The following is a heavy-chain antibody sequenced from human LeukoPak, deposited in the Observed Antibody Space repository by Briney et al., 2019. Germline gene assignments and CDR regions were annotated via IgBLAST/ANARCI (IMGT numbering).Heavy chain of an antibody. CDR2: INPNSGGT. CDR1: GYTFTGYY. CDR3: ARDYYGSGSYSYFDY. Sequence: ASVKVSCKASGYTFTGYYMHWVRQAPGQGLEWMGWINPNSGGTNYAQKFQGRVTMTRDTSISTAYMELSRLRSDDTAVYYYARDYYGSGSYSYFDYWGQGTLVTVSS. J-gene: IGHJ4*02. D-gene: IGHD3-10*01. V-gene: IGHV1-2*02.